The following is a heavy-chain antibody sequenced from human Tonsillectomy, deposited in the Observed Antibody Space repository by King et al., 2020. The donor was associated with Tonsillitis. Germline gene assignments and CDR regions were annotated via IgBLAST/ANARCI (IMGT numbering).Heavy chain of an antibody. CDR2: ISSSSKTI. D-gene: IGHD3-10*01. V-gene: IGHV3-48*01. CDR1: GFTFNIYA. Sequence: VQLVESGGGLVQPGGSLRLSCAASGFTFNIYAMNWVRQAPGNGLEWVSYISSSSKTIYYADSVRGRFTISRDNAKNSLYLQMNSLRAEDTAVYYCAGDGSPMDVWGQGTTVTVSS. J-gene: IGHJ6*02. CDR3: AGDGSPMDV.